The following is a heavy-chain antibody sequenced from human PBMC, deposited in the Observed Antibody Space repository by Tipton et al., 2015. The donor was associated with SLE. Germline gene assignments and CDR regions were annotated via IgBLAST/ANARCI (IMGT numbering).Heavy chain of an antibody. CDR3: ARVYCSSTSCLFDY. CDR2: INHSGST. D-gene: IGHD2-2*01. J-gene: IGHJ4*02. CDR1: DGSFSDYY. V-gene: IGHV4-34*01. Sequence: TLSLTCAVYDGSFSDYYWSWIRQPPGKGLEWIGEINHSGSTNYNPSLKSRVTMSVDTSKNQFSLKLSSVTAADTAMYYCARVYCSSTSCLFDYWGQGTLVTVSS.